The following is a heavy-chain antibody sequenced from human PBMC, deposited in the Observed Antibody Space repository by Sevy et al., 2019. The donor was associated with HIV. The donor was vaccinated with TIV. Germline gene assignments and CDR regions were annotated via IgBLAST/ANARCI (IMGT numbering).Heavy chain of an antibody. CDR3: ARDTGYYDSSGYYSLGMDV. V-gene: IGHV1-2*02. CDR1: GYTFTGYY. Sequence: ASVKVSCKASGYTFTGYYMHWVRQAPGQGLEWMGWINPNSGGTNYAQKFQGRVTMTRDTSISTAYMELSRLRSDDTAVYYCARDTGYYDSSGYYSLGMDVWGQGTTVTVSS. D-gene: IGHD3-22*01. CDR2: INPNSGGT. J-gene: IGHJ6*02.